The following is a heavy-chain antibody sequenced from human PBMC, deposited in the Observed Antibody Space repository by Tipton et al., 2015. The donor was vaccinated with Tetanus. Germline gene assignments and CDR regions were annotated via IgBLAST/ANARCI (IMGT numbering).Heavy chain of an antibody. CDR3: VRGRGLGAYSFGFEY. J-gene: IGHJ4*02. V-gene: IGHV4-30-2*01. CDR2: IYQTDST. Sequence: TLSLTCALSGGLITTGGYSWGWIRQTPGQGLEWIGYIYQTDSTYYNPSLRSRLTISIGRSKNQFSLKLTSVTAADTAVYYCVRGRGLGAYSFGFEYWGQGAQVIVSS. CDR1: GGLITTGGYS. D-gene: IGHD5-18*01.